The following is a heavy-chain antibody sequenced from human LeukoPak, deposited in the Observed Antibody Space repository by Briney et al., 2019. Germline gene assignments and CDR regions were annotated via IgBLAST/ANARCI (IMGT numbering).Heavy chain of an antibody. CDR1: GFTFSSYS. CDR2: ISSSSTI. Sequence: GGSLRLSCAASGFTFSSYSMNWVRQAPGKGLEWVSYISSSSTIYYADSVKGRFTISRDNAKNSLYLQMNSLRDEDTAVYYCARLGYCSGGSCFWGQGTMVTVSS. D-gene: IGHD2-15*01. J-gene: IGHJ3*01. CDR3: ARLGYCSGGSCF. V-gene: IGHV3-48*02.